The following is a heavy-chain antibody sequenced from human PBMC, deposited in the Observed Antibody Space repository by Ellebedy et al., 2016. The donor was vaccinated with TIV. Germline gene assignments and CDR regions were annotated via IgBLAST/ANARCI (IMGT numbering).Heavy chain of an antibody. V-gene: IGHV5-10-1*01. Sequence: GESLKISCKGSGYRFTNYWISWVRQMPGKGLEWMGRIDPRDSYTNYSPSFQGHVTISADKSISTAYLQWSGLKASDTAIYYCATHDGLYGSGWGGNWGQGTTVTVSS. CDR2: IDPRDSYT. CDR3: ATHDGLYGSGWGGN. J-gene: IGHJ6*02. D-gene: IGHD2-15*01. CDR1: GYRFTNYW.